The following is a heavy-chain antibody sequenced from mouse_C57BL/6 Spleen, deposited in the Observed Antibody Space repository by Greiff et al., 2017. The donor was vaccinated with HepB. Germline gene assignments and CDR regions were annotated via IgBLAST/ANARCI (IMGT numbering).Heavy chain of an antibody. CDR3: ASGDYDGDGFDY. CDR2: INPSTGGT. V-gene: IGHV1-42*01. CDR1: GYSFTGYY. D-gene: IGHD2-4*01. Sequence: EVQLQQSGPELVKPGASVKISCKASGYSFTGYYMNWVKQSPEKSLEWIGEINPSTGGTTYNQKFKAKATLTVDKSSSTAYMQLKSLTSEDSAVYYCASGDYDGDGFDYWGQGTTLTVSS. J-gene: IGHJ2*01.